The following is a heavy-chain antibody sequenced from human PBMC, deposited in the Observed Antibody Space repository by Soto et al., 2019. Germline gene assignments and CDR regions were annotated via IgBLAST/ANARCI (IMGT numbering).Heavy chain of an antibody. CDR1: GYTFTAYA. J-gene: IGHJ4*02. CDR2: INAGNGDT. CDR3: ARDSDASVTH. D-gene: IGHD4-17*01. Sequence: QVHLVQSGAEVKKPGASVKVSCKASGYTFTAYAIHWVRQAPGQGLEWMAWINAGNGDTKYSQKFQGRATVTRDTSASTVYMELSSLRSEDTAVYYCARDSDASVTHWGQGTLVTVSS. V-gene: IGHV1-3*01.